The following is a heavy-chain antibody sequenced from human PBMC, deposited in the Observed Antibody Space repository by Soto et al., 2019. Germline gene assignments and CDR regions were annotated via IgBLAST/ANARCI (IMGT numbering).Heavy chain of an antibody. J-gene: IGHJ6*03. CDR3: ARLNSSSWPLYYYYYMDV. Sequence: SETLSLTCTVSGGSISSSSYYWGWIRQPPGKGLEWIGSIYYSGSTYYNPSLKSRVTISVDTSKNQFSLKLSSVTAADTAVYYCARLNSSSWPLYYYYYMDVWGKGTTVTVSS. CDR1: GGSISSSSYY. D-gene: IGHD6-13*01. CDR2: IYYSGST. V-gene: IGHV4-39*01.